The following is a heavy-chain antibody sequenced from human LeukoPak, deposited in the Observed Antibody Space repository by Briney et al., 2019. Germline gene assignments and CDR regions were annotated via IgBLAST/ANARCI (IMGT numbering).Heavy chain of an antibody. D-gene: IGHD3-10*01. J-gene: IGHJ4*02. CDR3: ARIGAYYFDY. CDR2: INHSGST. CDR1: GGSFSGYY. V-gene: IGHV4-34*01. Sequence: SETLSLTCAVYGGSFSGYYWSWIRQPPGKGLEWIGEINHSGSTNYNPSLKSRVTISVDTSKNQFSLKLSSVTAADTAVYYCARIGAYYFDYWGQGTLVTVSS.